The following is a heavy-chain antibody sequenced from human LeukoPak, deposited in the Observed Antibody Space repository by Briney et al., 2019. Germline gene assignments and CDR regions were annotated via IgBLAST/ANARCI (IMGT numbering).Heavy chain of an antibody. V-gene: IGHV1-18*04. CDR2: ISAYNGNT. J-gene: IGHJ3*02. Sequence: ASVKVSCKASGYILTDYYMHWVRQAPGQGLEWMGWISAYNGNTNYAQKLQGRVTMTTDTSTSTAYMELRSLRSDDTAVYYCAREGAHHDAFDIWGQGTMVTVSS. CDR1: GYILTDYY. CDR3: AREGAHHDAFDI. D-gene: IGHD1-26*01.